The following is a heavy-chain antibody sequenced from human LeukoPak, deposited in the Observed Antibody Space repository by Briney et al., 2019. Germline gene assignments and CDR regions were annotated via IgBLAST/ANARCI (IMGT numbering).Heavy chain of an antibody. CDR3: ARQKAKLETFDY. CDR1: GGSISSYY. CDR2: IYTSGSA. J-gene: IGHJ4*02. Sequence: SETLSLTRTVPGGSISSYYWSWIRQPPGKGLEWIGYIYTSGSANYNPSLKSRVTISVDTSKNQFSLKLSSVTAADTAVYYCARQKAKLETFDYWGQGTLVTVSS. D-gene: IGHD1-1*01. V-gene: IGHV4-4*09.